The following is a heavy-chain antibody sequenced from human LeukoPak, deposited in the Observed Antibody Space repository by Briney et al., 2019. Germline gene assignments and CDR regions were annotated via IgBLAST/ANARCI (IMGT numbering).Heavy chain of an antibody. CDR1: GFTFTDYA. J-gene: IGHJ4*02. Sequence: GGSLRLSCAASGFTFTDYAMSWVRQAPGKGLEWVSAITGSGGSTYYADSVKGRFTISRDNSKNTLYLQMNSLRAEDTAIYYCASRYCSGGSCYNRYYFGYWGQGTLVTVSS. CDR3: ASRYCSGGSCYNRYYFGY. D-gene: IGHD2-15*01. V-gene: IGHV3-23*01. CDR2: ITGSGGST.